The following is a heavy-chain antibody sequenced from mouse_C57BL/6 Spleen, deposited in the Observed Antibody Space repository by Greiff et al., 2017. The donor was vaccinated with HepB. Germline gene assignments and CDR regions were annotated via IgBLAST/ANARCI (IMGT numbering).Heavy chain of an antibody. Sequence: EVKLMESGGGLVKPGGSLKLSCAASGFTFSSYAMSWVRQTPEKRLEWVATISDGGSYTYYPDNVKGRFTISRDNAKNNLYLQMSHLKSEDTAMYYCARVYYYGSDWYFDVWGTGTTVTVSS. CDR2: ISDGGSYT. CDR1: GFTFSSYA. D-gene: IGHD1-1*01. V-gene: IGHV5-4*03. J-gene: IGHJ1*03. CDR3: ARVYYYGSDWYFDV.